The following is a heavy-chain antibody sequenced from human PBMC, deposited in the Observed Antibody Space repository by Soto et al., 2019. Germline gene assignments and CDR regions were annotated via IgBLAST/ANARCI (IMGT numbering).Heavy chain of an antibody. CDR2: IIPIFGTA. CDR3: ARDGERQSGGTDY. V-gene: IGHV1-69*13. Sequence: GASVKVSCKASGGTFSSYSINWVRQAPGQGLEWMGEIIPIFGTANYAQKFQGRVTITADESTSTAYMELSSLRSEDTAVYYCARDGERQSGGTDYWGEGNVVTVSS. J-gene: IGHJ4*02. D-gene: IGHD2-21*01. CDR1: GGTFSSYS.